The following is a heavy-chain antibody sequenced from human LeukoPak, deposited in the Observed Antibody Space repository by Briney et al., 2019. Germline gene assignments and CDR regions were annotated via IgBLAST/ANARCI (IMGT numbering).Heavy chain of an antibody. V-gene: IGHV4-31*03. CDR1: GGSISSGGYY. CDR3: ARTYYYGSGYGMDV. J-gene: IGHJ6*02. D-gene: IGHD3-10*01. CDR2: IYYSGST. Sequence: SETLSLTCTVSGGSISSGGYYWSWIRQHPGKGLEWIGYIYYSGSTYYNPSLKSRVTISVDTSKNQFSLKLSSVTAADTAVYYCARTYYYGSGYGMDVWGQETTVTVSS.